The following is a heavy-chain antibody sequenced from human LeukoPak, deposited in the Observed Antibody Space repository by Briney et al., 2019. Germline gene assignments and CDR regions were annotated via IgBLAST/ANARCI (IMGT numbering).Heavy chain of an antibody. D-gene: IGHD3-22*01. CDR3: ARGLKYYYDSSGYSP. CDR2: MNPNSGNT. CDR1: GYTFTSYD. Sequence: ASVKVSCKASGYTFTSYDINWVRQATGQGLEWMGWMNPNSGNTGYAQKFQGRVTMTRNTSISTAYMELSSLRSEDTAVYYCARGLKYYYDSSGYSPWGQGTLVTVSS. V-gene: IGHV1-8*01. J-gene: IGHJ5*02.